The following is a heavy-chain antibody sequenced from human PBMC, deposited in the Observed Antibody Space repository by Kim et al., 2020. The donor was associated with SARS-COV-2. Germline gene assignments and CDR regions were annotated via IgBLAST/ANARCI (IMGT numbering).Heavy chain of an antibody. CDR2: IWYDGSEK. V-gene: IGHV3-33*01. J-gene: IGHJ6*02. Sequence: GGSLRLSCAASGFIFSSYGMHWVRQAPGKGPEWVAVIWYDGSEKYYADSVKGRFTISRDDSKNTVYLQMNSLRAEDTAVYYCARVNGGDGYNGGSIDVWGQGTTVPVS. D-gene: IGHD3-16*01. CDR3: ARVNGGDGYNGGSIDV. CDR1: GFIFSSYG.